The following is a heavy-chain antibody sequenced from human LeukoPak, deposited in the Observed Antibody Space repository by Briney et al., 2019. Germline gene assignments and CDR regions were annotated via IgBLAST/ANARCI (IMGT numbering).Heavy chain of an antibody. D-gene: IGHD6-13*01. CDR2: ISGSGDII. CDR3: ARDMTITGADDY. V-gene: IGHV3-48*04. CDR1: GFTFSSFA. J-gene: IGHJ4*02. Sequence: GGSLRLSCAASGFTFSSFAMTWVRQAPGKGLEWVSYISGSGDIIYYADSVKGRFTVSRDNAKNSLYLQMDSLRAEDTAIYYCARDMTITGADDYWGQGTLVTVSS.